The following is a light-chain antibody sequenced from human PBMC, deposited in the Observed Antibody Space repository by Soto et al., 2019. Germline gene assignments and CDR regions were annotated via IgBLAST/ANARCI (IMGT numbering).Light chain of an antibody. CDR1: QDIRNF. V-gene: IGKV1-33*01. CDR3: QQYHSRLT. Sequence: DIQMTQSPSSLSASVGDRVTITCQASQDIRNFLNWYQQKPGKAPKLLIDDASNLETGVPSRFSGSGSGTDFTFTISSLQPEDVATYYCQQYHSRLTFGGGTKVEIE. J-gene: IGKJ4*01. CDR2: DAS.